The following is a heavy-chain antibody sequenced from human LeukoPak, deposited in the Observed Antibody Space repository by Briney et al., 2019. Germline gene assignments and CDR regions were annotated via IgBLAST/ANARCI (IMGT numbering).Heavy chain of an antibody. D-gene: IGHD3-16*01. Sequence: GESLKISCKGSGYSFTSYWIGWVRQMPGKGLEWMGIIYPGDSDTRYSPSFQGQVTISADKSISTAYLQWSSLKASDTAMYYCARLGESNLYYYYGMDVWGQGTTVTVSS. CDR2: IYPGDSDT. V-gene: IGHV5-51*01. CDR1: GYSFTSYW. J-gene: IGHJ6*02. CDR3: ARLGESNLYYYYGMDV.